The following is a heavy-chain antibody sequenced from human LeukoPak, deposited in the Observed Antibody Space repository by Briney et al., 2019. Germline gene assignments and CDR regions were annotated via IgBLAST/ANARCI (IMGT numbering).Heavy chain of an antibody. CDR1: GYTFTDYY. CDR2: ISAYNGNT. Sequence: ATVKISCKVSGYTFTDYYMHRVRQAPGQGLEWMGWISAYNGNTNYAQKLQGRVTMTTDTSTSTAYMELRSLRSDDTAVYYCARVWSHDAFDIWGQGTMVTVSS. D-gene: IGHD3-16*01. V-gene: IGHV1-18*04. J-gene: IGHJ3*02. CDR3: ARVWSHDAFDI.